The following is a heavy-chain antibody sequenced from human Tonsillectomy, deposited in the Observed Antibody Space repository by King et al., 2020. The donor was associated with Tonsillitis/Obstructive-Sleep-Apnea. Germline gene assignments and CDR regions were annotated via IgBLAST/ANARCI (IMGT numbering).Heavy chain of an antibody. J-gene: IGHJ4*02. Sequence: VQLQQWGAGLLKPSETLSLTCAVYGGSFSGYYWSWNRQPPGKGLEWIGEINHSGSTNYNPSLKSRVTISVDTSKNQFSLKLSSVTAADTAVYYCARRRVQLWFSFFDYWGQGTLVTVSS. CDR3: ARRRVQLWFSFFDY. CDR1: GGSFSGYY. V-gene: IGHV4-34*01. CDR2: INHSGST. D-gene: IGHD5-18*01.